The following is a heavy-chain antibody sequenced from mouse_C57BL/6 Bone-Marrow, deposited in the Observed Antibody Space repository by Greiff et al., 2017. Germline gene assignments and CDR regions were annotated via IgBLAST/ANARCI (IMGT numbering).Heavy chain of an antibody. J-gene: IGHJ4*01. CDR1: GFTFSDAW. CDR3: TRGYDYGSRYAMDY. V-gene: IGHV6-6*01. D-gene: IGHD1-1*01. Sequence: EVKVEESGGGLVQPGGSLKLSCAASGFTFSDAWMDWVRQSPEKGLEWVAEIRNKANNHATYYAESVKGRFTISRDDSKSSVYLQMNSLRAEDTGIYYCTRGYDYGSRYAMDYWGQGTSVTVSS. CDR2: IRNKANNHAT.